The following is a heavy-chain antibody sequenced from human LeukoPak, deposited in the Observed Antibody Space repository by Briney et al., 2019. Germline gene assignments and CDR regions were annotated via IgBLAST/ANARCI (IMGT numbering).Heavy chain of an antibody. D-gene: IGHD6-13*01. J-gene: IGHJ4*02. CDR1: GGSMSSYY. Sequence: SETLSLTCTVSGGSMSSYYWSWIRQPPGKGLEWIGFIYYSGSTSYNPSLKSRVSISVDTSKNQFSLKLSSVTAADTAVYYCARDPPGDSSLDYWGQGTLVTVSS. CDR3: ARDPPGDSSLDY. V-gene: IGHV4-59*12. CDR2: IYYSGST.